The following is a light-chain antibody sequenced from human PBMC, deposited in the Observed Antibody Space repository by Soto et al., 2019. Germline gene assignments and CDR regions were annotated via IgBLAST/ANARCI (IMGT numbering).Light chain of an antibody. CDR2: GAS. CDR1: QSVSTN. V-gene: IGKV3-15*01. CDR3: QQYGGSPFT. Sequence: EIVMTQSPATLSVSPGERATLSCRASQSVSTNLAWYQQRPGQAPRLLMYGASSRATGIPARFSGSGSGTEFTLTISRLEPEDFAVYYCQQYGGSPFTFGPGTKVDIK. J-gene: IGKJ3*01.